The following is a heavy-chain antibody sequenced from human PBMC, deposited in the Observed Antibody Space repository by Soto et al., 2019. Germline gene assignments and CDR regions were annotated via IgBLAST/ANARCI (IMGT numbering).Heavy chain of an antibody. Sequence: GGSLRLSCAASGFTFSNAWMNWVRQAPGKGLEWVGRIKSKTDGGTTDYAAPVKGRFTISRDDSKNTLYLQMNSLKTEDTAVYYCTTRLSSSETEYFQHWGQGTLVTVSS. CDR2: IKSKTDGGTT. CDR1: GFTFSNAW. J-gene: IGHJ1*01. V-gene: IGHV3-15*07. CDR3: TTRLSSSETEYFQH. D-gene: IGHD2-15*01.